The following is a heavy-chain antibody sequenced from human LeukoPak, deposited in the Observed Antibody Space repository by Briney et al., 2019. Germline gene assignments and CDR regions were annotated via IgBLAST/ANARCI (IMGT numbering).Heavy chain of an antibody. J-gene: IGHJ4*02. CDR1: GFTFSSYG. CDR3: AKVPYYDILTGYYRDY. Sequence: GGSLRLSCAASGFTFSSYGMSWVRQAPGKGLEWVSAISGSGGSTYYADSVKGRFTISRDNSKNTLYLQMNSLRAEDTAVYYCAKVPYYDILTGYYRDYWGQGTLVTVSS. CDR2: ISGSGGST. V-gene: IGHV3-23*01. D-gene: IGHD3-9*01.